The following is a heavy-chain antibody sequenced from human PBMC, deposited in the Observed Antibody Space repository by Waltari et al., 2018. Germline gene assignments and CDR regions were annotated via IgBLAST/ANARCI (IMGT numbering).Heavy chain of an antibody. J-gene: IGHJ4*02. V-gene: IGHV3-48*04. CDR3: ARDPTSGYDENYFDY. D-gene: IGHD5-12*01. CDR1: GFTFSSYS. CDR2: ISSSSSTI. Sequence: EVQLVESGGGLVQPGGSLRLSCAASGFTFSSYSMNWVRQAPGKGLEWVSYISSSSSTIYYADYVKGRFTISRDNAKNSLYLQMNSLRAEDTAVYYCARDPTSGYDENYFDYWGQGTLVTVSS.